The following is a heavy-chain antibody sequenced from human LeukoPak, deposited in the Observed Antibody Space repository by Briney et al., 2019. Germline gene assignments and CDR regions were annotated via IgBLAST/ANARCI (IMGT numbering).Heavy chain of an antibody. CDR1: GGTFSSYA. V-gene: IGHV1-69*01. J-gene: IGHJ3*02. CDR3: VRERDSYGLVDDAFDI. Sequence: SVKVSCKASGGTFSSYAISWVRQAPGQGLEWMGGIIPIFGTANYAQKFQGRVTITADESTSTAYMELSSLRSEDTAVYYCVRERDSYGLVDDAFDIWGQGTMVTVSS. CDR2: IIPIFGTA. D-gene: IGHD5-18*01.